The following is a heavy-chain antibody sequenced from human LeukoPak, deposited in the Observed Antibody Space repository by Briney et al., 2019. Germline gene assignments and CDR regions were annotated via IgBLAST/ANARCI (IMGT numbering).Heavy chain of an antibody. CDR3: TRDEELGIVPGLGDY. Sequence: PGGSLRLSCTASGFTFGDYAMSWFRQAPGKGLEWVGFISSKAYGGTTEYAASVKGRFTISRDDSKSIAYLQMNSLKTEDTAVYYCTRDEELGIVPGLGDYWGQGTLVTVSS. V-gene: IGHV3-49*03. J-gene: IGHJ4*02. D-gene: IGHD7-27*01. CDR2: ISSKAYGGTT. CDR1: GFTFGDYA.